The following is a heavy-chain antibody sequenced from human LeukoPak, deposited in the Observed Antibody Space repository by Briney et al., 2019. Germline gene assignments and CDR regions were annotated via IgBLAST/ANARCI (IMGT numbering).Heavy chain of an antibody. D-gene: IGHD5-24*01. Sequence: SETLSLTCAVYGGSFSGYYWSWIRQPPGKGLEWIGEINHSGSANYNPSLKSRVTISVDTPKNQFSLKLSSVTAADTAVYYCARVRRDGYPSWGQGTLVTVSS. V-gene: IGHV4-34*01. CDR1: GGSFSGYY. CDR3: ARVRRDGYPS. J-gene: IGHJ4*02. CDR2: INHSGSA.